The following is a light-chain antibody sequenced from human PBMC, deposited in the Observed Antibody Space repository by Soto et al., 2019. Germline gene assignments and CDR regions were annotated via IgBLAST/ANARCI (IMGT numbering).Light chain of an antibody. Sequence: DIQMTHSPSTLSASVGDIVTITCRASQSISSWLAWYQQKPGKAPKLLIYAASSLQSGVPSRFSGSGSGTDVTLTISSLQPEDFVVYYCEQYNNWFSITFGQGTRLEIK. J-gene: IGKJ5*01. CDR1: QSISSW. CDR3: EQYNNWFSIT. V-gene: IGKV1-5*01. CDR2: AAS.